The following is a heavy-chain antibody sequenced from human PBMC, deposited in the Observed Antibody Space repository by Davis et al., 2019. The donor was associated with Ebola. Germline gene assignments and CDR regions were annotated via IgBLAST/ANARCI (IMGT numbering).Heavy chain of an antibody. D-gene: IGHD2-8*01. CDR2: IYYSGST. Sequence: PSETLSLTCTVSGGSISSYYWSWIRQPPGKGLEWIGYIYYSGSTNYNPSLKSRVTISVDTSKNQFSLKLSSVTAADTAVYYCASGYCTNGVCSADSYYYYGMDVWGQGTTVTVSS. V-gene: IGHV4-59*01. J-gene: IGHJ6*02. CDR3: ASGYCTNGVCSADSYYYYGMDV. CDR1: GGSISSYY.